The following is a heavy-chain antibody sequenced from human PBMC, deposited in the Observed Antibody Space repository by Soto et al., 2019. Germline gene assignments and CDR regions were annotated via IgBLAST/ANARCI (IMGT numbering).Heavy chain of an antibody. Sequence: QVQLVQSGAEVKKPGSSVKVSCKASGGTFSSYTISWVRQAPGQGREWMGRIIPILGIANYAQKFQGRVTITADNSTSTAYMELSSLRSEDTAVYYCAREGQLVPQFDYWGQGTLVTVSS. J-gene: IGHJ4*02. CDR2: IIPILGIA. CDR3: AREGQLVPQFDY. CDR1: GGTFSSYT. V-gene: IGHV1-69*08. D-gene: IGHD6-6*01.